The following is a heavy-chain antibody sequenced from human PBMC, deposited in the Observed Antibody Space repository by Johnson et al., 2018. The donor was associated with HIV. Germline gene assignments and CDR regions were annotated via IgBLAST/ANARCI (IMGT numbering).Heavy chain of an antibody. CDR1: GFTVSSNY. D-gene: IGHD7-27*01. V-gene: IGHV3-66*01. Sequence: MQLVESGGGVVQPGGSLRLSCAASGFTVSSNYMSWVRQAPGKGLEWVSVIYGGGSTYYADSVTGRFTISRDNSKNTLYLQRNSLRAEATAVYYCARAPGAGDAFDIWGQGTMVTVSS. CDR2: IYGGGST. J-gene: IGHJ3*02. CDR3: ARAPGAGDAFDI.